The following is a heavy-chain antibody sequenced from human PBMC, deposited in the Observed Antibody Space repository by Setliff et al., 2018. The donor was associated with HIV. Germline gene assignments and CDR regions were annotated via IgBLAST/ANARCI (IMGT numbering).Heavy chain of an antibody. J-gene: IGHJ4*02. CDR2: INHSGST. CDR3: ARGVNFDY. CDR1: NGSFSGYY. Sequence: SETLSLTCAVYNGSFSGYYWSWIRQPPGKGLEWIGEINHSGSTNYNPSLESRVTISVDTSKNQFSLKLTSVTAADTAIYYCARGVNFDYWGQGTQVTVSS. V-gene: IGHV4-34*01.